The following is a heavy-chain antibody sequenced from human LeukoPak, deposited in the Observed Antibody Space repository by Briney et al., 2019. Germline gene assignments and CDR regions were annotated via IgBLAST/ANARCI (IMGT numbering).Heavy chain of an antibody. D-gene: IGHD1-26*01. CDR1: GFTFSDYY. V-gene: IGHV3-11*01. Sequence: GGSLRLSCAASGFTFSDYYMSWIRQAPGKGLEWVSYISSSGSTIYYADSVKGRFTISRDNAKNSLYLQMNSLKTEDTAVYYCTTIFLSYSGSYYRHWGQGTLVTVSS. CDR2: ISSSGSTI. J-gene: IGHJ4*02. CDR3: TTIFLSYSGSYYRH.